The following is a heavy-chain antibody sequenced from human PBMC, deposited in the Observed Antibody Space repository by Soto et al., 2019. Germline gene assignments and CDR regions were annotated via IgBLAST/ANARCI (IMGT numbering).Heavy chain of an antibody. D-gene: IGHD2-15*01. J-gene: IGHJ6*02. V-gene: IGHV1-18*01. CDR3: ARGPPVVTRKDYYYGMDV. CDR1: GYTFTSYC. Sequence: ASVNVSCKSSGYTFTSYCISWVRQAPGQGLEWMGWISAYNGNTNYAQKLQGRVTMTTDTSTSTAYMELRSLRSDDTAVYYCARGPPVVTRKDYYYGMDVWGQGTTVTVSS. CDR2: ISAYNGNT.